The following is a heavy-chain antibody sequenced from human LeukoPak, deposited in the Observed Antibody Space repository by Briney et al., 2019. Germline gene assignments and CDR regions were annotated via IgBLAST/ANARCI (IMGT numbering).Heavy chain of an antibody. D-gene: IGHD1-26*01. J-gene: IGHJ4*02. CDR1: GFTFSSYG. Sequence: GGSLRLSCAASGFTFSSYGMHWVRQAPGKGLEWVAFIRYDGSNKYYADSVKGRFTISRDNSKNTLYLQMNSLRAEDTAVYYCAKDRQWELPPPFDYWGQGTLVTVSS. V-gene: IGHV3-30*02. CDR2: IRYDGSNK. CDR3: AKDRQWELPPPFDY.